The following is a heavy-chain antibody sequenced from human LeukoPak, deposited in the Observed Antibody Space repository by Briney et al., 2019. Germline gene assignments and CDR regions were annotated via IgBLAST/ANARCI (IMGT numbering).Heavy chain of an antibody. J-gene: IGHJ4*02. D-gene: IGHD4-17*01. CDR2: INPNSGGT. Sequence: ASVKVSCKASGYTFTGYYMHWVRQAPGQGLEWMGWINPNSGGTNYAQKFQGRVTMTRDTSISTAYMELSRLRSDDTAVYYCARTTCGDYEVELDYWGQGTLVTVSS. CDR3: ARTTCGDYEVELDY. V-gene: IGHV1-2*02. CDR1: GYTFTGYY.